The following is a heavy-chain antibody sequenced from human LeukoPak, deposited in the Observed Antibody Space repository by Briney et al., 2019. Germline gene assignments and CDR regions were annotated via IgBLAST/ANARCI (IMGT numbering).Heavy chain of an antibody. CDR2: IYPGDSDT. J-gene: IGHJ3*02. CDR3: ARSERQDAFDI. CDR1: GYSLTSCW. V-gene: IGHV5-51*01. Sequence: GESLKISCKGSGYSLTSCWTGWVRQLPGKGLEWMGIIYPGDSDTRYSPSFQRQVTLSADKSISTAYLQWSSLNASDTAIYYRARSERQDAFDIWGEGTMVIVSS.